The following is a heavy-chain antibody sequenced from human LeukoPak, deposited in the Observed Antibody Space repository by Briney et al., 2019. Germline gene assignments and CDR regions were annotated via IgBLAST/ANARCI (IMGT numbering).Heavy chain of an antibody. CDR3: ATLVDTAAA. CDR2: TYPGDSNN. Sequence: GESLKISCKGSGYRFTTYWIGWVRQMPGKGLESMGITYPGDSNNTFSPSFQGQVTISADRSINTAFLQWSSLKASDTAMYYCATLVDTAAAWGQGTLVTVSS. CDR1: GYRFTTYW. D-gene: IGHD5-18*01. V-gene: IGHV5-51*01. J-gene: IGHJ5*02.